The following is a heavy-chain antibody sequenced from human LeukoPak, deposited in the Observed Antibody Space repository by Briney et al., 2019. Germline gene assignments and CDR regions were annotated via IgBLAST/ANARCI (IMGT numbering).Heavy chain of an antibody. CDR3: GTTEHDSGDY. CDR2: IHTSGST. V-gene: IGHV4-4*07. CDR1: GVSISSYY. J-gene: IGHJ4*02. D-gene: IGHD6-25*01. Sequence: PSETLSLTCTVSGVSISSYYWSWIRQPAGKGLEWIGRIHTSGSTNYNPSLKSRVTMSVGTSKNQFSLTLRSVTAADTAVYFCGTTEHDSGDYWGQGTLVTVSS.